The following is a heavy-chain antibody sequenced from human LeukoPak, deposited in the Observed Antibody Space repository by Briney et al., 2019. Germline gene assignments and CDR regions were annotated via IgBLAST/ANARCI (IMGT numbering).Heavy chain of an antibody. D-gene: IGHD6-19*01. J-gene: IGHJ4*02. CDR2: IKSKTDGGTT. Sequence: GGSLGLSCAASGFTFSNAWMSWVRQAPGKGLEWVGRIKSKTDGGTTDYAAPVKGRFTISRDDSKNTLYLQMNSLRDEDTAVYYCARDRRGGVAGTDDGGGFDYWGQGTLATVSS. V-gene: IGHV3-15*01. CDR1: GFTFSNAW. CDR3: ARDRRGGVAGTDDGGGFDY.